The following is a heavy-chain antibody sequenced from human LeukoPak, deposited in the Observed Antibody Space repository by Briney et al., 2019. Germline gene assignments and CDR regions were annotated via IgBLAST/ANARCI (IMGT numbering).Heavy chain of an antibody. CDR3: ARVSRLSSGGFVYHFYMDV. V-gene: IGHV4-34*01. Sequence: SETLSLTCAVYGGSFSGYYWSWIRQPPGKGLEWIGENNHSGDTNYNPSLKSRVTVSVDTSKKQFSLKLTSVTAADTAVYYCARVSRLSSGGFVYHFYMDVWGKGTTVTVSS. J-gene: IGHJ6*03. D-gene: IGHD3-16*01. CDR1: GGSFSGYY. CDR2: NNHSGDT.